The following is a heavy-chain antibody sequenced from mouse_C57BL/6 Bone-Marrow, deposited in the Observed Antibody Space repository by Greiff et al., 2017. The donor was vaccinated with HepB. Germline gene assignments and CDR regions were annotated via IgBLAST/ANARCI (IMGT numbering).Heavy chain of an antibody. J-gene: IGHJ4*01. V-gene: IGHV7-1*01. CDR3: ARDAQYYYAMDY. CDR2: SRNKANDYTT. D-gene: IGHD5-1*01. CDR1: RFTFSDFY. Sequence: DVKLVESGGGLVQSGRSLRLSCATSRFTFSDFYMEWVRQAPGKGLEWIAASRNKANDYTTEYSASVKGRFIVSRDTSQSILYLQMNALRAEDTAIYYCARDAQYYYAMDYWGQGTSVTVSS.